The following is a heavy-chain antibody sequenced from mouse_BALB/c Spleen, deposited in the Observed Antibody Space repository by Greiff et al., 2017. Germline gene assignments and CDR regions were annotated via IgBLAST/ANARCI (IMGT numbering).Heavy chain of an antibody. CDR2: IRSKSNNYAT. J-gene: IGHJ2*01. V-gene: IGHV10-1*02. Sequence: EVMLVESGGGLVQPKGSLKLSCAASGFTFNTYAMNWVRQAPGKGLEWVARIRSKSNNYATYYADSVKDRFTISRDDSQSMLYLQMNNLKTEDTAMYYCVRGLSFDYWGQGTTLTVSS. CDR1: GFTFNTYA. CDR3: VRGLSFDY.